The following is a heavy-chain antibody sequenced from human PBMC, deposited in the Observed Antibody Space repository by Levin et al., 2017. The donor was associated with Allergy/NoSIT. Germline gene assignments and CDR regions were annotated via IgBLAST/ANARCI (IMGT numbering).Heavy chain of an antibody. CDR3: ARGHQLGPLDY. V-gene: IGHV1-46*01. CDR1: GYAFIDYF. Sequence: ASVKVSCKASGYAFIDYFIYWVRQAPGQGLEWMAAINPSDGSTTYPPKFRGRVTMTRYTSTGTVHMELNRLTSDDTAVYFCARGHQLGPLDYWGQGTLVTVSS. J-gene: IGHJ4*02. CDR2: INPSDGST. D-gene: IGHD2-2*01.